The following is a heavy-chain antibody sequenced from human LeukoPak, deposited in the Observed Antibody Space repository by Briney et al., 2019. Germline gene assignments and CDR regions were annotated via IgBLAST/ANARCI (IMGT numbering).Heavy chain of an antibody. CDR3: VRARDMAFDL. CDR1: GSSISPYY. CDR2: IHNSGS. Sequence: SETLSLTCTVSGSSISPYYWSWIRQSPGKGLEWIGNIHNSGSIYNPSLKSRITTSQDTSKNQVSLKLTAVTAADTALYYCVRARDMAFDLWGQGTMVTVSA. D-gene: IGHD2-21*02. J-gene: IGHJ3*01. V-gene: IGHV4-59*01.